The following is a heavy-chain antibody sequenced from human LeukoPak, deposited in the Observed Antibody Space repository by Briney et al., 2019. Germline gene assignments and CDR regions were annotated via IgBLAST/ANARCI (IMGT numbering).Heavy chain of an antibody. J-gene: IGHJ3*02. D-gene: IGHD2-21*02. Sequence: SQTLSLTCTVSGGSISSGSYFWSWIRQPAGKGLEWIGRIYTSGSTNYNPSLKSRVTIPVDTSKNQFSLKLSSVTAADTAVYYCARQNSGGVTVDAFDIWGQGTMVAVSS. CDR2: IYTSGST. CDR1: GGSISSGSYF. CDR3: ARQNSGGVTVDAFDI. V-gene: IGHV4-61*02.